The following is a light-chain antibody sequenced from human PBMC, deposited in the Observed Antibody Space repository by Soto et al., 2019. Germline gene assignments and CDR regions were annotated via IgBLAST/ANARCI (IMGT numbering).Light chain of an antibody. J-gene: IGKJ1*01. CDR3: QQYNTFWT. Sequence: DIQMTQSPSTLSASVGDRVTITCRASQTISGWFAWYQQKPGEAPKTLIYDVSTLESGVSSRFSGSGSGTEFTLTISSLQPDDSATYYCQQYNTFWTFGQGTMVDI. CDR1: QTISGW. V-gene: IGKV1-5*01. CDR2: DVS.